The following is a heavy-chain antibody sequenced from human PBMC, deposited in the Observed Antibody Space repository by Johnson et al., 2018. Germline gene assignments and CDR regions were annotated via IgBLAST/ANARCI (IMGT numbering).Heavy chain of an antibody. J-gene: IGHJ6*02. Sequence: VQLQESGGGLVQPGGSLRLSCSASGFTFSSYRMHWVRHAPGKGLVWVSRIKSDGSDSFYADSVKGRFTISRDNAKNTLYLQMNSLRAEDTAVYYCAASKLFYYYAMDVWGQGTTSPSP. CDR1: GFTFSSYR. CDR3: AASKLFYYYAMDV. V-gene: IGHV3-74*01. CDR2: IKSDGSDS. D-gene: IGHD4-23*01.